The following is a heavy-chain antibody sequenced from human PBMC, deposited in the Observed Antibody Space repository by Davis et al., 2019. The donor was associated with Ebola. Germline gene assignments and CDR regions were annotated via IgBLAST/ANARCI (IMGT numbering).Heavy chain of an antibody. V-gene: IGHV1-3*01. CDR1: GFTLTDYA. J-gene: IGHJ5*02. CDR3: ARAPITIFGVLKGDWFDP. D-gene: IGHD3-3*01. CDR2: INAGNGNT. Sequence: AASVKVSCKASGFTLTDYAIQWVRQAPGQRLEWMGWINAGNGNTNYAQKLQGRVTMTTDTSTSTAYMELRSLRSDDTAVYYCARAPITIFGVLKGDWFDPWGQGSLVTVSS.